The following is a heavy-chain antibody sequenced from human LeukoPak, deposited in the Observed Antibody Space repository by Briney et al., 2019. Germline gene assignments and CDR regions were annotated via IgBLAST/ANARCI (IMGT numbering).Heavy chain of an antibody. CDR1: RFTFSNYW. CDR2: IKGSDK. CDR3: ARDVDWYYDL. V-gene: IGHV3-7*01. Sequence: GGSLRLSCVGYRFTFSNYWMNWVRQAPGKGLEWVANIKGSDKGHVDSVKGRFSVSRDDARNSLYLQMDSLRAGDTAVYYCARDVDWYYDLWGQGTVVRVSS. D-gene: IGHD3-3*01. J-gene: IGHJ4*02.